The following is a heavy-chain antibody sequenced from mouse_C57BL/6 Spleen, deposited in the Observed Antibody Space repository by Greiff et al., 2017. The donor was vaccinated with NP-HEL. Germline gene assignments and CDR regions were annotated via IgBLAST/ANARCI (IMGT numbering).Heavy chain of an antibody. D-gene: IGHD1-1*01. CDR3: ARGLRSYWYFDV. V-gene: IGHV5-16*01. CDR2: INYDGSST. Sequence: EVQLVESEGGLVQPGSSMKLSCTASGFTFSDYYMAWVRQVPEKGLEWVANINYDGSSTYYLDSLKSRFIISRDNAKNILYLQMSSLKSEDTATYYCARGLRSYWYFDVWGTGTTVTVSS. CDR1: GFTFSDYY. J-gene: IGHJ1*03.